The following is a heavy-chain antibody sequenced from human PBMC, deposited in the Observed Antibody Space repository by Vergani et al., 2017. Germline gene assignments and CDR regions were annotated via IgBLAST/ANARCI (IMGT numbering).Heavy chain of an antibody. D-gene: IGHD2-2*02. V-gene: IGHV4-59*01. Sequence: QVQLQESGPGLVKPSETLSLTCTVSGGSISSYYWSWIRQPPGKGLEWIGYIYYSGSTNYNPSLKSRVTISVDTSKNQFSLKLSSVTAADTAVYYCAGGSWRYCSSTSCYNRYYGMDVWGQGTTVTVS. J-gene: IGHJ6*02. CDR2: IYYSGST. CDR3: AGGSWRYCSSTSCYNRYYGMDV. CDR1: GGSISSYY.